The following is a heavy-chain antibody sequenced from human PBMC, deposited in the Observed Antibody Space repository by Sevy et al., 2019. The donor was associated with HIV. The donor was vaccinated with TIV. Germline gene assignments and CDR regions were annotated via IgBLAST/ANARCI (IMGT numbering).Heavy chain of an antibody. CDR1: GFTFSSHW. V-gene: IGHV3-74*01. J-gene: IGHJ6*02. Sequence: GGSLRLSCAASGFTFSSHWMFWVRQAPGKGLEWVSHINSQGTITNYADSVKGRFTISSDNAKNTVYLQFNSLTAEDTAVYYCARGQVLRCLEGPTYGMDVWGQGTTVTVSS. CDR3: ARGQVLRCLEGPTYGMDV. D-gene: IGHD3-3*01. CDR2: INSQGTIT.